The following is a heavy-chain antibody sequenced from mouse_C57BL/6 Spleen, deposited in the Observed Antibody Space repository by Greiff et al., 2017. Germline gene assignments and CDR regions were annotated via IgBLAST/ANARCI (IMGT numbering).Heavy chain of an antibody. CDR2: IDPSDSYT. D-gene: IGHD1-1*01. J-gene: IGHJ4*01. CDR1: GYTFTSYW. V-gene: IGHV1-59*01. CDR3: ARWGYGSSSLNYYAMDY. Sequence: QVQLKQPGAELVRPGTSVKLSCKASGYTFTSYWMHWVKQRPGQGLEWIGVIDPSDSYTNYNQKFKGKATLTVDTSSSTAYMQLSSLTSEDSAVYYCARWGYGSSSLNYYAMDYWGQGTSVTVSS.